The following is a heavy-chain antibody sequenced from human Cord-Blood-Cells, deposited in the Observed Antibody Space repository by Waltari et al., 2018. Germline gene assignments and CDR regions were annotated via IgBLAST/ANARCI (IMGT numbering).Heavy chain of an antibody. D-gene: IGHD3-10*01. V-gene: IGHV3-30*04. CDR3: ARDRVLAADY. Sequence: QVQLVESGGGVVQPGRSLRLSCAASGFTFSSYAMHWVRQAPGKGLGWVAVISYDGSNKYYADSLKGRFTISRDNSKNTLYLQMNSLRAEDTAVYYCARDRVLAADYWGQGTLVTVSS. J-gene: IGHJ4*02. CDR1: GFTFSSYA. CDR2: ISYDGSNK.